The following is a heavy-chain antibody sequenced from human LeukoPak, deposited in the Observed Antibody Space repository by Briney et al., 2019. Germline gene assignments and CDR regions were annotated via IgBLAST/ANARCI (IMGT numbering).Heavy chain of an antibody. J-gene: IGHJ5*02. D-gene: IGHD1-26*01. V-gene: IGHV6-1*01. CDR2: TYYRSKWYN. CDR3: ANARIVGATTESWFDP. CDR1: GDSVSSNSAA. Sequence: SQTLSLTCAISGDSVSSNSAAWNWIRQSPSRGLEWLGRTYYRSKWYNDYAVSVKSRITINPDTSKNQFSLQLNSVTPEDTAVYYCANARIVGATTESWFDPWGQGTLVTVSS.